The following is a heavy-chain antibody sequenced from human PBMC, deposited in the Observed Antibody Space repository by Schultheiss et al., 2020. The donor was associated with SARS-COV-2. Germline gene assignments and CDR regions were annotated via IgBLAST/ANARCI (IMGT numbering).Heavy chain of an antibody. D-gene: IGHD2-15*01. V-gene: IGHV4-34*01. J-gene: IGHJ4*02. CDR3: ARVSYCSGGSCYPREKGTFDY. CDR2: INHSGST. CDR1: GGSFSGYY. Sequence: SETLSLTCAVYGGSFSGYYWGWIRQPPGKGLEWIGEINHSGSTNYNPSLKSRVTISVDTSKNQFSLKLSSVTAADTAVYYCARVSYCSGGSCYPREKGTFDYWGQGTLVTVSS.